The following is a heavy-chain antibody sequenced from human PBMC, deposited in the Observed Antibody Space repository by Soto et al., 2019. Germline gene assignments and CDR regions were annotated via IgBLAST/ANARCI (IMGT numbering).Heavy chain of an antibody. CDR2: FDAGNRIT. Sequence: GASVKVSCKASGNSFSSYSLHWVRQAPGQSLEWMGWFDAGNRITKFSQKFQGRITITRDTSASTAYMEVSSLRSEDTAVYYCSREDYYDSSGYSVHNQFDYWGQGTLVTVSS. J-gene: IGHJ4*02. CDR1: GNSFSSYS. CDR3: SREDYYDSSGYSVHNQFDY. D-gene: IGHD3-22*01. V-gene: IGHV1-3*01.